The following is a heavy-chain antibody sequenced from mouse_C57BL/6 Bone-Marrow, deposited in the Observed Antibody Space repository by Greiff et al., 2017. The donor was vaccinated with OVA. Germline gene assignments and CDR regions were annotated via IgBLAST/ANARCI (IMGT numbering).Heavy chain of an antibody. CDR2: INPNNGGT. CDR1: GYTFTDYY. CDR3: ARSDGGY. D-gene: IGHD2-3*01. J-gene: IGHJ2*01. Sequence: VQLQQSGPELVKPGASVKISCKASGYTFTDYYMNWVKQSHGKSLEWIGDINPNNGGTSYNQKFKGKATLTVDKSSSTAYMELRSLTSEDSAVYYCARSDGGYWGQGTTLTVSS. V-gene: IGHV1-26*01.